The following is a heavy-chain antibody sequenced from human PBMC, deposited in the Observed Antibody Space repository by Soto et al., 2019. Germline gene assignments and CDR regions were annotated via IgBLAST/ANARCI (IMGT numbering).Heavy chain of an antibody. Sequence: QITLKESGPTLVKPTQNLTLTCIFSGFSLTNNGEGVGWIRQPPGRSLQWLALIYWDGNQRYSPSLQSRLTLTKDTFRLQVVLKLTNMDPVDTATYYCAHRRARAAGRDDAYDVWGPGTLVVVSS. CDR2: IYWDGNQ. V-gene: IGHV2-5*02. CDR3: AHRRARAAGRDDAYDV. CDR1: GFSLTNNGEG. J-gene: IGHJ3*01. D-gene: IGHD6-13*01.